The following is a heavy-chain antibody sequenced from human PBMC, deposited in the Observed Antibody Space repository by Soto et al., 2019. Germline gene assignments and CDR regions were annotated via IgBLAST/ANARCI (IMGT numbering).Heavy chain of an antibody. V-gene: IGHV4-4*01. Sequence: QVQLQESRPGLVNPSGTLSLTCAVSGDSISSSNWWRWVRQPPLKGLEWIGEIDHSGNTNYNPSLKGRFTMSVDKTRIQFSLKLTSVTAADTAVYCCARLDGFGYWGQGTLVTVSS. CDR1: GDSISSSNW. D-gene: IGHD1-1*01. J-gene: IGHJ4*02. CDR3: ARLDGFGY. CDR2: IDHSGNT.